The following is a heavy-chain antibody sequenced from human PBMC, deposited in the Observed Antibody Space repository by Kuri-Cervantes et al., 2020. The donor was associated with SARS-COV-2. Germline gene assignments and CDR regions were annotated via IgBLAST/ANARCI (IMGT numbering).Heavy chain of an antibody. CDR3: ARSVNDFWSGYAVSLSTNYFDY. D-gene: IGHD3-3*01. CDR2: IYYSGST. V-gene: IGHV4-59*08. J-gene: IGHJ4*02. CDR1: GGSISSYY. Sequence: SETLSLTCTVSGGSISSYYWSWIRQPPGKGLEWIGYIYYSGSTNYNPSLKSRVTISVDTSKNQFSLKLSSVTAADTAVYYCARSVNDFWSGYAVSLSTNYFDYWGQGTLVTVSS.